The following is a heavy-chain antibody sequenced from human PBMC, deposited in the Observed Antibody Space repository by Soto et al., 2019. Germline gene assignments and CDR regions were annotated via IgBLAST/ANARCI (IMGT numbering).Heavy chain of an antibody. CDR2: IYNSGST. D-gene: IGHD6-25*01. CDR3: ARDAAP. V-gene: IGHV4-31*03. Sequence: QVQLQESGPGLVKPSQTLSLTCTVSGGSISSGGYYWSWIRQHPGKGLEWIGYIYNSGSTYYTPSLQSRVTISADASKNQFSLQLSCVNAADTAVYYCARDAAPWGQGTLVTVSS. J-gene: IGHJ5*02. CDR1: GGSISSGGYY.